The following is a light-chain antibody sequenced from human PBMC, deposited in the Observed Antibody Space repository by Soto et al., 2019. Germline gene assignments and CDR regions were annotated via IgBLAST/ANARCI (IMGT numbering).Light chain of an antibody. CDR1: QSVGSF. V-gene: IGKV3-11*01. CDR3: QQYVGSPIT. Sequence: VLTQSPATVSLSTGERATLSCRASQSVGSFLAWYQQKPGQAPRLLIYDASNRAAGLPARFSGSGSETDFSLTIRRLEPEDFALYYCQQYVGSPITFGQGTRLEIK. CDR2: DAS. J-gene: IGKJ5*01.